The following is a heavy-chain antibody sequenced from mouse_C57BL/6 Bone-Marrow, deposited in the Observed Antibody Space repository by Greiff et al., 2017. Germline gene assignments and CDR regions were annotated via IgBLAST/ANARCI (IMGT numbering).Heavy chain of an antibody. CDR1: GYTFTSYW. J-gene: IGHJ2*01. Sequence: QVQLQQPGAELVMPGASVKLSCKASGYTFTSYWMHWVKQRPGQGLEWIGEIDPSDSYTNYNQKFKGKSTLTVDKSSSTAYMQLSSLTSEDSAVYYCAYGSSPYYFDYWGQGTTLTVSS. V-gene: IGHV1-69*01. D-gene: IGHD1-1*01. CDR2: IDPSDSYT. CDR3: AYGSSPYYFDY.